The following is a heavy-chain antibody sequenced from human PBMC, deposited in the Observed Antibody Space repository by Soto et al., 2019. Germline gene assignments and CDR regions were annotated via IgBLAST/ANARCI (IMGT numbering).Heavy chain of an antibody. CDR3: ARSVPSVVAGSGPRNAFDI. CDR2: INPNSGGT. Sequence: ASVKVSCKASGYTFTGYYMHWVRQAPGQGLEWMGWINPNSGGTNYAQKFQGWVTMTRDTSISTAYMELSRLRSDDTAVYYCARSVPSVVAGSGPRNAFDIWGQGTRLIVAS. J-gene: IGHJ3*02. V-gene: IGHV1-2*04. CDR1: GYTFTGYY. D-gene: IGHD2-15*01.